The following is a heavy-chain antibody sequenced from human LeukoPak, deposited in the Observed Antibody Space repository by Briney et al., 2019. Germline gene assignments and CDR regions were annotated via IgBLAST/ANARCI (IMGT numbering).Heavy chain of an antibody. V-gene: IGHV1-18*01. Sequence: ASVKVSCKTSGYTFTSYGISWVRQAPGQGLEWMGWISAYNSNTNFAQNLLGRVTMTTDTSTNTAYMELRSLRSDDTAVYYCARSREVGATGYFDYWGQGTLVTVSS. CDR1: GYTFTSYG. CDR2: ISAYNSNT. J-gene: IGHJ4*02. D-gene: IGHD1-26*01. CDR3: ARSREVGATGYFDY.